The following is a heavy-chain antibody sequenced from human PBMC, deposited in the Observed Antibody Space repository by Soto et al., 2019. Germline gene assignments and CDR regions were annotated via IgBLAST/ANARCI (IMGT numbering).Heavy chain of an antibody. Sequence: GGSLRLSCAAAGFTFSSYAISWVRQAPGKGLEWVSAISGSGGSTYYADSVKGRFTISRHNSTHTLYLKMNSLTAEDTAVYYCAKHYPYCSGGSCYQTWFDPWGQRPLVTVSS. CDR3: AKHYPYCSGGSCYQTWFDP. V-gene: IGHV3-23*01. CDR2: ISGSGGST. CDR1: GFTFSSYA. J-gene: IGHJ5*02. D-gene: IGHD2-15*01.